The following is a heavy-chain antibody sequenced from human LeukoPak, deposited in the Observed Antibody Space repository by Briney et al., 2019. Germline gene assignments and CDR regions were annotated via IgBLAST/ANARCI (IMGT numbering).Heavy chain of an antibody. V-gene: IGHV3-30-3*02. CDR3: PKPTYYYDNSRSFSYYYGIDV. J-gene: IGHJ6*02. CDR1: GFTFSSYA. D-gene: IGHD3-22*01. Sequence: PGRSLRLSCAASGFTFSSYAMHWVRQAPGKGLEWVAAISHDGSNNYYADSVKGRFTISRDNSKNTLYLQMNSLRAEDTAVYYCPKPTYYYDNSRSFSYYYGIDVWGQGTTFTVSS. CDR2: ISHDGSNN.